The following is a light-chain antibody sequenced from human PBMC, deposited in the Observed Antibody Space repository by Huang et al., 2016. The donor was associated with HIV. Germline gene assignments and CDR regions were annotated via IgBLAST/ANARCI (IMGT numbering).Light chain of an antibody. J-gene: IGKJ1*01. V-gene: IGKV4-1*01. Sequence: DIVMTQSPDSLTVYLGERATINCRSSQSVLHSSNSKNFLAWYQQRPGQPPKLLIYRASTRESGVPSRFSGSGSGTDFTLTISGLQAEDVAIYYCHQYYSSPWTFGQGTKVEI. CDR2: RAS. CDR3: HQYYSSPWT. CDR1: QSVLHSSNSKNF.